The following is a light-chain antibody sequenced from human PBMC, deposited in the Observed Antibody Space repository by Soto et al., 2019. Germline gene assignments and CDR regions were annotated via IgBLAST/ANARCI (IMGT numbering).Light chain of an antibody. CDR3: MQALQTPVP. CDR1: QSLLHSNGYNY. V-gene: IGKV2-28*01. Sequence: DIVMTQSPLSLPVTPGEPASISCRSSQSLLHSNGYNYLDWYLQKPGQSPQLLIYLGSNRASGVTDRFSGSGSGTDFTLKISRVEAEDVGVYYCMQALQTPVPCGPGTKVDIK. J-gene: IGKJ3*01. CDR2: LGS.